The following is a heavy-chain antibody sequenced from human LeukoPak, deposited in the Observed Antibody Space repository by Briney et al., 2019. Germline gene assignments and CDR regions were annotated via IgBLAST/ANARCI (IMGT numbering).Heavy chain of an antibody. CDR1: GFTFSSYG. V-gene: IGHV3-30*02. CDR3: AEDPNWSGSASYFDC. CDR2: IRYDGSNK. Sequence: GGSLRLSCAASGFTFSSYGMHWVRQAPGKGLEWVAFIRYDGSNKYYADSVKGRFTISRDNSKNTLYVQMNSLRGEDTAVYYCAEDPNWSGSASYFDCWGQGTLVTVSS. D-gene: IGHD3-3*01. J-gene: IGHJ4*02.